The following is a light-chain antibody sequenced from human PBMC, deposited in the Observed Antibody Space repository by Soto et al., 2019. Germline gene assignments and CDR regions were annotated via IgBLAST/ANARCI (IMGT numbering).Light chain of an antibody. CDR2: LNSDGSH. CDR1: SGHSSYA. CDR3: QTWGTGIHYV. Sequence: QPVLTQSPSASASLGASVKLTCTLSSGHSSYAIAWHQQQPEKGPRYLMKLNSDGSHSEGDGIPDRFSGSSSGAERYLTISCLQSEDEADYYCQTWGTGIHYVFGTGTKVTVL. V-gene: IGLV4-69*01. J-gene: IGLJ1*01.